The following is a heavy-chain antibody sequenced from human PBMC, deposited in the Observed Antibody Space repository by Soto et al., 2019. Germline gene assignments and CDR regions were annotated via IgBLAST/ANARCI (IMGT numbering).Heavy chain of an antibody. CDR2: INAGNGNT. V-gene: IGHV1-3*01. CDR1: GYTFTSYA. CDR3: ARVFRGGGSHYFDY. Sequence: ASGKVSCKASGYTFTSYAMHWVRQAPGQRLEWMGWINAGNGNTKYSQKFLGRVTITRDTSASTAYMELSSLRSEDTAVYYCARVFRGGGSHYFDYWGQGTLVPVSS. J-gene: IGHJ4*02. D-gene: IGHD2-15*01.